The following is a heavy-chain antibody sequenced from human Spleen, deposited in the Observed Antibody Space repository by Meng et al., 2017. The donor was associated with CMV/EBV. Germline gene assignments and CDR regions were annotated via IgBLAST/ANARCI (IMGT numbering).Heavy chain of an antibody. CDR2: IIPILGIA. V-gene: IGHV1-69*10. J-gene: IGHJ6*02. Sequence: SVKVSCKASGYTFTGYYMNWVRQAPGQGLEWMGGIIPILGIANYAQKFQDRVTITADKSTSTAYMEVSSLRSEDTAVYYCASGSYHRTKYYYYGMDVWGQGTTVTVSS. D-gene: IGHD1-26*01. CDR1: GYTFTGYY. CDR3: ASGSYHRTKYYYYGMDV.